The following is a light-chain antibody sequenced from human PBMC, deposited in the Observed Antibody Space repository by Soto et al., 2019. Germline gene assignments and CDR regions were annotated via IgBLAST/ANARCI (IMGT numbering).Light chain of an antibody. CDR1: QTISSW. CDR2: KAS. J-gene: IGKJ1*01. Sequence: DIQMTQSPSTLSGSVGDRVTITCRASQTISSWLAWYQQKPGKTPKPLIYKASTLKSGVPSRFSGSGSGTEFTLTISSLQPDYFATYYCQHYNSYSEAFGQGTKVDIK. CDR3: QHYNSYSEA. V-gene: IGKV1-5*03.